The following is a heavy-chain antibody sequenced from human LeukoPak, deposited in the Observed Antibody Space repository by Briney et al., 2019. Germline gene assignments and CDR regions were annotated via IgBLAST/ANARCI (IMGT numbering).Heavy chain of an antibody. CDR2: MNPNSGNT. V-gene: IGHV1-8*01. CDR3: ARVRCSSTSCLYDAFDI. Sequence: ASVKASCKASGYTFTSYDINWVRQATGQGLEWMGWMNPNSGNTGYAQKFQGRVTMTRNTSISTAYMELSSLRSEDTAVYYCARVRCSSTSCLYDAFDIWGQGTMVTVSS. CDR1: GYTFTSYD. D-gene: IGHD2-2*01. J-gene: IGHJ3*02.